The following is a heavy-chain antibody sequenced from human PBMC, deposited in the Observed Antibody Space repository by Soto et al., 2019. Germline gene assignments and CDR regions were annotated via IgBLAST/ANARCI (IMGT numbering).Heavy chain of an antibody. Sequence: GGSLRLSCAASGFTFSDYYMSWIRQAPGKGLEWVSVIYSGGSTSYADSVKGRFTISRDNSKNILYLQMNSLRAEDTAVYYCARVDYGDYGWYFDLWGRGTLVTVSS. D-gene: IGHD4-17*01. CDR2: IYSGGST. J-gene: IGHJ2*01. V-gene: IGHV3-53*01. CDR1: GFTFSDYY. CDR3: ARVDYGDYGWYFDL.